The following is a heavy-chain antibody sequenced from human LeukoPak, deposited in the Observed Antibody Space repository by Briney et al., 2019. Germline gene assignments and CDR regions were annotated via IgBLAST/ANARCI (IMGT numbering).Heavy chain of an antibody. Sequence: PGGSLRLSCAASGFTFSSYSMNWVRQAPGKGLEWVSSISSSSSYIYYADSVKGRFTISRDNAKNSLYLQMNSLRAEDTAVYYCARDGLLSGSYSGFLAFDIWGQGTMVTVSS. D-gene: IGHD1-26*01. V-gene: IGHV3-21*01. CDR2: ISSSSSYI. CDR3: ARDGLLSGSYSGFLAFDI. J-gene: IGHJ3*02. CDR1: GFTFSSYS.